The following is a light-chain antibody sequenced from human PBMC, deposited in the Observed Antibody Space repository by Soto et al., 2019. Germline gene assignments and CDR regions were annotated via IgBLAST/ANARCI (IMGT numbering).Light chain of an antibody. Sequence: EIVLTQSPATLSLSPGEIATLSFSASQSVSSYLAWYQQKPGQAPRLLIYDASNRATGIPARFSGSGSGTDFSLTISSLEPEDFAVYYCQQRSNWPITFGLGTKVDIK. CDR2: DAS. CDR3: QQRSNWPIT. J-gene: IGKJ3*01. CDR1: QSVSSY. V-gene: IGKV3-11*01.